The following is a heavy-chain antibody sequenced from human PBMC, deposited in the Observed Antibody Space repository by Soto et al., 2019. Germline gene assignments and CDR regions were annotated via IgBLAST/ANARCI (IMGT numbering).Heavy chain of an antibody. CDR3: AKDKRKVRGVISHTTRNPWFDP. CDR2: ISGSGGST. D-gene: IGHD3-10*01. V-gene: IGHV3-23*01. J-gene: IGHJ5*02. Sequence: QPGGSLRLSCAASGFTFSSYAMSWVRQAPGKGLEWVSAISGSGGSTYYADSVKGRFTIFRDNSKNTLYLQMNSLRAEDTAVYYCAKDKRKVRGVISHTTRNPWFDPWGQGTLVTVSS. CDR1: GFTFSSYA.